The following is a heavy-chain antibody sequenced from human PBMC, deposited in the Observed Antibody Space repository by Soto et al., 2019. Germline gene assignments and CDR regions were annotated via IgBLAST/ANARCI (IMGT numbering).Heavy chain of an antibody. CDR1: GGSIRSGGYH. D-gene: IGHD3-22*01. Sequence: ASETLSLPCTVSGGSIRSGGYHWSWKRQQPGKGLEWIGYIYYSGSTYYNPSLKSRVTISVDTYKNQFSLKLSSVTAADTAVYYCARALADYYDSSGCAFDIWGQGTMVTVSS. V-gene: IGHV4-31*03. CDR3: ARALADYYDSSGCAFDI. J-gene: IGHJ3*02. CDR2: IYYSGST.